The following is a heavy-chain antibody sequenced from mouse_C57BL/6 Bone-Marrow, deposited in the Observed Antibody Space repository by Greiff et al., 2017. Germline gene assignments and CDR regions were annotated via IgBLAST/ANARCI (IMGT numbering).Heavy chain of an antibody. CDR1: GYTFTDYY. J-gene: IGHJ2*01. CDR2: INPNNGGT. CDR3: ARENGYYPFDY. V-gene: IGHV1-26*01. Sequence: EVQLQQSGPELVKPGASVKISCKASGYTFTDYYMNWVKQSHGKSLEWIGDINPNNGGTSYNQKFKGKATLTVDKSSSTAYMELRSLTSEDSAVDYCARENGYYPFDYWGQGTTLTVSS. D-gene: IGHD2-3*01.